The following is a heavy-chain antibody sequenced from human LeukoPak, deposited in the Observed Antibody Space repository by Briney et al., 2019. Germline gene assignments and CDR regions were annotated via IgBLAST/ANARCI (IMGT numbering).Heavy chain of an antibody. Sequence: NTSETLSLTCAVYGGSFSDYYWSWVRQPPGKGLEWIGDINHSGSTNYNPSLKSRVTISVDTSKNQFSLKLSSVTAADTAVYYCAGGRSYYYYGMDVWGQGTTVTVSS. D-gene: IGHD3-10*01. V-gene: IGHV4-34*01. J-gene: IGHJ6*02. CDR1: GGSFSDYY. CDR2: INHSGST. CDR3: AGGRSYYYYGMDV.